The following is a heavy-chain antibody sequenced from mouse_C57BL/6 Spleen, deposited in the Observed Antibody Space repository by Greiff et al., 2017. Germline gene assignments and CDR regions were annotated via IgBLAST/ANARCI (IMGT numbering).Heavy chain of an antibody. D-gene: IGHD1-1*01. V-gene: IGHV1-50*01. CDR2: IDPSDSYT. Sequence: QVQLQQPGAELVKPGASVKLSCKASGYTFTSYWMQWVKQRPGQGLEWIGEIDPSDSYTNYNQKFKGQATLTVDTSSSTASRQLSRLTSEDSAVYYCAKPSHYYGMGYWGQGTTLTVSS. CDR1: GYTFTSYW. J-gene: IGHJ2*01. CDR3: AKPSHYYGMGY.